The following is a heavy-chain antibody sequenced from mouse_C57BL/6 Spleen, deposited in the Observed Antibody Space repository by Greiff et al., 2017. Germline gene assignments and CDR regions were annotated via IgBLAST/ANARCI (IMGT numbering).Heavy chain of an antibody. V-gene: IGHV1-55*01. CDR1: GYTFTSYW. CDR2: IYPGSGST. CDR3: ARDPPGITTVVATNYFDD. J-gene: IGHJ2*01. Sequence: QVQLQQPGAELVKPGASVKMSCKASGYTFTSYWITWVKQRPGQGLEWIGDIYPGSGSTNYNEKFKSKATLTVDTSSSTAYMQLSSLTSEDSAVYYCARDPPGITTVVATNYFDDGGKGTTLTVSS. D-gene: IGHD1-1*01.